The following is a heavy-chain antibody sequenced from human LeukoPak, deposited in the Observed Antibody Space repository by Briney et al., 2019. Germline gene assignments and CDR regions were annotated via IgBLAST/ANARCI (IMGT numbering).Heavy chain of an antibody. J-gene: IGHJ3*02. V-gene: IGHV1-58*02. D-gene: IGHD2-8*02. CDR2: IVVGSGNT. Sequence: GASVKVSCKASGFTFTSSAMQWVRQARGQRLEWIGWIVVGSGNTNYAQKFQERVTITRDMSTSTAYMELSSLRSEDTAVYYCARVGYCCHWAFDIWGQGTMVTVSS. CDR3: ARVGYCCHWAFDI. CDR1: GFTFTSSA.